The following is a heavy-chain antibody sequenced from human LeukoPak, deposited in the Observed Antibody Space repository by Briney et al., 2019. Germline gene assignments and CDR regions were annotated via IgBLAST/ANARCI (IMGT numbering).Heavy chain of an antibody. CDR3: AKGSTMYTASYFDY. CDR2: ISGRGGST. Sequence: GVCLRLSCAASVVTFSSYAMSWVRETRGKGRECGSVISGRGGSTDYADAVKGRFTISRDNYKNTLYVQMNSLRAEDTAVYYCAKGSTMYTASYFDYWGQGTLVTVSS. V-gene: IGHV3-23*01. D-gene: IGHD2-2*01. CDR1: VVTFSSYA. J-gene: IGHJ4*02.